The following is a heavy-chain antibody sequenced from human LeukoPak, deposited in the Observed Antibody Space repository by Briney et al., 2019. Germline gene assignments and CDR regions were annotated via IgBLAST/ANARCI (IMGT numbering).Heavy chain of an antibody. D-gene: IGHD4-17*01. CDR2: IYYSGNT. Sequence: SETLSLTCTVSGDSISKYNWNWIRQPPGKGLEWIGNIYYSGNTNYSPSLSSRVTMSVDTSKSQFSLNLSSVTAADTAIYYCARGRTVTTKYGMDVWGQGTTVTVSS. CDR3: ARGRTVTTKYGMDV. J-gene: IGHJ6*02. CDR1: GDSISKYN. V-gene: IGHV4-59*01.